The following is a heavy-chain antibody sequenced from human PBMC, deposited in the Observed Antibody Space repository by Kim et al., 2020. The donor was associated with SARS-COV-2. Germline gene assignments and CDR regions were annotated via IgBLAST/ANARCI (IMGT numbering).Heavy chain of an antibody. Sequence: NSHPTRKSRVTISVDTSKNQFSLKLSSVTAADTAVYYCSRDTSGYDYFGSWGQGTLVTVSS. J-gene: IGHJ4*02. CDR3: SRDTSGYDYFGS. V-gene: IGHV4-59*01. D-gene: IGHD5-12*01.